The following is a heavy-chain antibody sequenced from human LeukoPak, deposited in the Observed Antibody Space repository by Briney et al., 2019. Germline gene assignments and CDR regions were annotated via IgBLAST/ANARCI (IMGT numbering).Heavy chain of an antibody. CDR1: VGSISSYY. D-gene: IGHD4-17*01. Sequence: HSETLSLTRTVSVGSISSYYWSWIRQPAGKGLGWIGRIYTSGSTNYNPSLTSRVTMSVDTSKNQFSLKRSSGTAADTAVYYCARNYGDYYYGRDVCGQGTTVTVSS. V-gene: IGHV4-4*07. J-gene: IGHJ6*02. CDR3: ARNYGDYYYGRDV. CDR2: IYTSGST.